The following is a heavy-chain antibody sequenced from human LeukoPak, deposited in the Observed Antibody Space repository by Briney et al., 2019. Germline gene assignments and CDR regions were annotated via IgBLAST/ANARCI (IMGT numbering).Heavy chain of an antibody. V-gene: IGHV4-61*02. CDR2: IYTSGST. Sequence: SETLSLTCTVSGGSISSGSYYWSWIRQPAGKGLEWIGRIYTSGSTNYNPSLKSRVTILVDTSKNQFSLKLSSVTAADTAVYYCARDVGTMVRGVMGGYYYYYMDVWGKGTTVTVSS. J-gene: IGHJ6*03. CDR3: ARDVGTMVRGVMGGYYYYYMDV. D-gene: IGHD3-10*01. CDR1: GGSISSGSYY.